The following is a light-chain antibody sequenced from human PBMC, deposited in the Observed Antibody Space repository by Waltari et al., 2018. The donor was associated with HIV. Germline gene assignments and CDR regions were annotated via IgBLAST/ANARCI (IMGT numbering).Light chain of an antibody. CDR2: QDS. CDR1: GDKY. J-gene: IGLJ1*01. Sequence: GDKYACWYQQKPGQSPVLVIYQDSKRPSGIPERFSGSNSGNTATLTISGTQAMDEADYYCQAWDSSRYVFGTGTKVTVL. CDR3: QAWDSSRYV. V-gene: IGLV3-1*01.